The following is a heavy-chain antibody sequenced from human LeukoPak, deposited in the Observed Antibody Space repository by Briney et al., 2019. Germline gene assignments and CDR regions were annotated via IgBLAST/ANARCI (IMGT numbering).Heavy chain of an antibody. CDR3: ATSPTHFYDFWSGYFQYNWFDP. Sequence: GSSVKVSCKASGGTFSSYAISWVRQAPGQGLEWMGRIIPILGIANYAQKFQGRVTITADKSTSTAYMELSSLRSEDTAVYYCATSPTHFYDFWSGYFQYNWFDPWGQGTLVTVSS. CDR2: IIPILGIA. CDR1: GGTFSSYA. J-gene: IGHJ5*02. V-gene: IGHV1-69*04. D-gene: IGHD3-3*01.